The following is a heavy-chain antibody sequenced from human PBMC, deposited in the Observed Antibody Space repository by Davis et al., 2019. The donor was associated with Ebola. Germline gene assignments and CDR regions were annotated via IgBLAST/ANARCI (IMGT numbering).Heavy chain of an antibody. CDR3: AKGSDSSRPYHFDY. V-gene: IGHV3-23*01. Sequence: GESLKTYCAVPGFTFRSYAMSWVRLAPGKGLEWFSAITGSGGDTYHADSVKGRLTISRDNSQNTVFLQMNSLRVEDTAIYYCAKGSDSSRPYHFDYWGQGTLVTVSS. D-gene: IGHD6-6*01. J-gene: IGHJ4*02. CDR2: ITGSGGDT. CDR1: GFTFRSYA.